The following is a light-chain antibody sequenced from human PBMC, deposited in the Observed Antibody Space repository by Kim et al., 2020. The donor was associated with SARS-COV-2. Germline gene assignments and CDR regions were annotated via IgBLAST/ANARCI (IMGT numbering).Light chain of an antibody. CDR1: YGHSSYV. V-gene: IGLV4-69*01. CDR2: VNSDGSH. Sequence: QLVLTQSPSASASLGASVKLTCTLSYGHSSYVIAWHQQQPEKGPRFLMKVNSDGSHTKGDGIPDRFSGSSSGAERYLTISSLQSDDEADYYCQTWTSDIWVFGGGTQLTVL. J-gene: IGLJ3*02. CDR3: QTWTSDIWV.